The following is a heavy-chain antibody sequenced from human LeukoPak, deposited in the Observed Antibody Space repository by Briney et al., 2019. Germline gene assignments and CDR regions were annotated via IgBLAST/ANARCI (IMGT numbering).Heavy chain of an antibody. CDR1: GFTFSSYA. J-gene: IGHJ4*02. V-gene: IGHV3-64*01. Sequence: PGGSLRLSCAASGFTFSSYAMHWVRQAPGKGLEYVSAISSNGGSTYYANSVKGRFTISRDNSKNTLYLQMNSLRAEDTAVYYCAKDLVGATNDTDYWGQGTLVTVSS. CDR2: ISSNGGST. CDR3: AKDLVGATNDTDY. D-gene: IGHD1-26*01.